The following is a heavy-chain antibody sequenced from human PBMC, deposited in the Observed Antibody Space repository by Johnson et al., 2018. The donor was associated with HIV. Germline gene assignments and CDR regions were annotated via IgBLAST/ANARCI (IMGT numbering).Heavy chain of an antibody. J-gene: IGHJ3*02. V-gene: IGHV3-11*04. CDR2: ISSSGSTI. Sequence: QVQLVESGGGLVKPGGSLRLSCAASGFTFSDYYMSWIRQAPGKGLEWVSYISSSGSTIYYADSVKGRFTISRDNSKNTLYLQMNSLRAEDTAVYYCARESKAELWLDHAFDIWGQGTMVTVSS. D-gene: IGHD6-19*01. CDR1: GFTFSDYY. CDR3: ARESKAELWLDHAFDI.